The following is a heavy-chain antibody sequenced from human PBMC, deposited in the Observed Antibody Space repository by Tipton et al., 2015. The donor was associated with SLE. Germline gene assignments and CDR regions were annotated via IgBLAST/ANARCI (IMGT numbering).Heavy chain of an antibody. CDR1: GFTFSSYA. J-gene: IGHJ3*02. D-gene: IGHD3-22*01. CDR2: ISGSGGST. Sequence: GSLRLSCAASGFTFSSYAMSWVRQAPGKGLEWVSAISGSGGSTYYADSVKGRFTISRDNSKNTLYLQMNSLRAEDTAVYYCAKVLPPTMIVVVPDAFDIWGQGTMVTVSS. CDR3: AKVLPPTMIVVVPDAFDI. V-gene: IGHV3-23*01.